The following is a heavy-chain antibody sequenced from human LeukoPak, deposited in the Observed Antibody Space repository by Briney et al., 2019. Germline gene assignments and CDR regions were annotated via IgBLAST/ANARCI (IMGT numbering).Heavy chain of an antibody. CDR3: ARDGDVDIVATIPPPAPFDY. D-gene: IGHD5-12*01. Sequence: ASVKVSCKASGYTFTSYGISWVRQAPGQGLEWMGWISAYNGNTNYAQKLQGRVTMTTDTSTSTAYMELRSLRSDDTAVYYCARDGDVDIVATIPPPAPFDYWGQGTLVTVSS. CDR1: GYTFTSYG. J-gene: IGHJ4*02. CDR2: ISAYNGNT. V-gene: IGHV1-18*01.